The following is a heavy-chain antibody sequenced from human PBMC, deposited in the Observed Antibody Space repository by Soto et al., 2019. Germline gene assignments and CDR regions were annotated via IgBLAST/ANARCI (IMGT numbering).Heavy chain of an antibody. CDR3: ARHDPVVVVAATLGSWFDP. J-gene: IGHJ5*02. CDR2: IYYSGST. D-gene: IGHD2-15*01. Sequence: SETLSLTCTVSGGSISSSSYYWGWIRQPPGKGLEWIGSIYYSGSTYYNPSLKSRVTISVDTSKNQFSLKLSSVTAADTAVYYCARHDPVVVVAATLGSWFDPWGQGTLVTVS. V-gene: IGHV4-39*01. CDR1: GGSISSSSYY.